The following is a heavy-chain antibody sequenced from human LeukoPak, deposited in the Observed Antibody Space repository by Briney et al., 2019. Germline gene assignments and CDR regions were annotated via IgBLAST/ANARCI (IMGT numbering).Heavy chain of an antibody. D-gene: IGHD1-26*01. CDR2: ISSSSSYI. CDR3: ARERGQATDAFDI. J-gene: IGHJ3*02. V-gene: IGHV3-21*01. Sequence: GGSLRLSCAASGFTFSSYSMNWVRQAPGKGLEWVSSISSSSSYIYYADSVKGRFTISRDNAKNSLYLQMNSLRAEDTAVYYCARERGQATDAFDIWAKGQWSPSLQ. CDR1: GFTFSSYS.